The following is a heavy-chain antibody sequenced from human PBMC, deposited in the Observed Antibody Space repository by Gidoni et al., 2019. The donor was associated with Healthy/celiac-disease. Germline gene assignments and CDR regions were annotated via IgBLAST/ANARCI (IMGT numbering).Heavy chain of an antibody. J-gene: IGHJ3*02. CDR3: ARDNQDFWSGYYNPAFDI. CDR1: GFTFSSYE. CDR2: ISSSGSTI. Sequence: EVQLVESGGGLVQPGGSLRLSCAASGFTFSSYEMNWVRQAPGKGLEWVSDISSSGSTIYYADSVKGRFTISRDNAKNSLYLQMNSLRAEDTAVYYCARDNQDFWSGYYNPAFDIWGQGTMVTVSS. D-gene: IGHD3-3*01. V-gene: IGHV3-48*03.